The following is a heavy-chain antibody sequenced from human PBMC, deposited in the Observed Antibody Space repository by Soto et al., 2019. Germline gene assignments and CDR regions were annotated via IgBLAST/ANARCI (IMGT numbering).Heavy chain of an antibody. Sequence: PGGSLRLSCAASGFTFSSYGMHWVRQAPGKGLEWVSVISSDGSNKYYADSVKGRFSISRDNSKNTLFLQMNSLRAEDTAVYYCARKYHFGSGSYLYYFDYWGQGGLVTVAS. J-gene: IGHJ4*02. V-gene: IGHV3-30*03. CDR2: ISSDGSNK. CDR1: GFTFSSYG. CDR3: ARKYHFGSGSYLYYFDY. D-gene: IGHD3-10*01.